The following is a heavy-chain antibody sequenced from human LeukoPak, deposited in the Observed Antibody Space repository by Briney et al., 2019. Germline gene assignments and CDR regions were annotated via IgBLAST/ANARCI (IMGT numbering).Heavy chain of an antibody. Sequence: GASVKVSCKASGYTFTGYYMHWVRQAPGQGLEWMGWIRAYNGDTNYAQKLQGRVTMTTDTSTSTAYMELRSLRSDDTAVYYCARGPGGRSGYYPLEDHYYYQYMDVWGKGTTVTVSS. CDR1: GYTFTGYY. CDR3: ARGPGGRSGYYPLEDHYYYQYMDV. V-gene: IGHV1-18*04. J-gene: IGHJ6*03. CDR2: IRAYNGDT. D-gene: IGHD3-22*01.